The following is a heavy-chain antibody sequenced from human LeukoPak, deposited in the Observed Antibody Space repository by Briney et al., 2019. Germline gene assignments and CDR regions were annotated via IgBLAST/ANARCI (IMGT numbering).Heavy chain of an antibody. CDR3: ARDGGEYCSGGSCYHLGY. CDR2: ISGSGGST. D-gene: IGHD2-15*01. Sequence: GGSLRLSCAASGFTFSSYAMSWVRQAPGKGLEWVSAISGSGGSTYYADSVKGRFTISRDNSKNTLYLQMNSLRAEDTAVYYCARDGGEYCSGGSCYHLGYWGQGTLVTVSS. CDR1: GFTFSSYA. V-gene: IGHV3-23*01. J-gene: IGHJ4*02.